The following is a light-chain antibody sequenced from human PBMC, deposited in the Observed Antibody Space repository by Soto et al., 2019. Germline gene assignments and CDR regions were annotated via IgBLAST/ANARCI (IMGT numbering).Light chain of an antibody. Sequence: EIVMTQSPATLSLSPGERAALSCRASQSINSELAWYQQKPGQPPRLLIYGASTRATGVPARFTGSESGSEFTLTISGLQSADFAVYYCQQGHNWPLTFGQGTRLGI. J-gene: IGKJ2*01. CDR3: QQGHNWPLT. V-gene: IGKV3-15*01. CDR1: QSINSE. CDR2: GAS.